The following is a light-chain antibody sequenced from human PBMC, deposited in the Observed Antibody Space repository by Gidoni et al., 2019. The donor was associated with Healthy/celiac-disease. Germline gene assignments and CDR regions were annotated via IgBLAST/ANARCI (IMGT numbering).Light chain of an antibody. CDR3: QQRSNWPPLT. V-gene: IGKV3-11*01. Sequence: EIVLTQSPATLSLSPGERATLSCRASQSASSYLAWYQQKPGQAPRLLIYDASNRATGSPARFSGSGSGTDFTLTISGLAPEDFAVYYCQQRSNWPPLTFGGGTKVEIK. J-gene: IGKJ4*01. CDR2: DAS. CDR1: QSASSY.